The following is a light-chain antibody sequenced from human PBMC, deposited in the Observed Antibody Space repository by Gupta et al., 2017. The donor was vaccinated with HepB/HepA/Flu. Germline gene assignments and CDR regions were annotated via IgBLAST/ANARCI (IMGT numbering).Light chain of an antibody. J-gene: IGKJ5*01. Sequence: EIVMTQSPATLSVSPGERATLSCRTSQSVSNNLAWYQQKPGQAPRLLIYGASNRTTGIPARFSGAGSGTQFTLTISSLQSEDFAVYYCLQDTNWLITFGQGTRLEIK. V-gene: IGKV3-15*01. CDR3: LQDTNWLIT. CDR2: GAS. CDR1: QSVSNN.